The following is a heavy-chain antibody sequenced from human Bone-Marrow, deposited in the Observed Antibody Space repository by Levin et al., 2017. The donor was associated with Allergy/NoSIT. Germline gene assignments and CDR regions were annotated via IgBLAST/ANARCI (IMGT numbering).Heavy chain of an antibody. J-gene: IGHJ4*02. D-gene: IGHD4-17*01. V-gene: IGHV3-48*03. CDR2: INPSGTTM. CDR3: ARDSLLAGDKVDY. Sequence: PGESLKISCAASYFSFSSYEMTWVRQAPGKGLEWVSHINPSGTTMYYADSVKGRFTISRDNAKNSLYLEMNSLRAEDTAVYYCARDSLLAGDKVDYWGQGTLVTVSS. CDR1: YFSFSSYE.